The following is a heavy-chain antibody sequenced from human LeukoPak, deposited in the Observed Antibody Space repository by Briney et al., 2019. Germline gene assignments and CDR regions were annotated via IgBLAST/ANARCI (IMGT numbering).Heavy chain of an antibody. D-gene: IGHD3-22*01. Sequence: GGSLRLSCAASGFTFSSYSMNWVRRAPGKGLEWVSSISSSSSYIYYADSVKGRFTISRDNAKNSLYLQMNSLRAEDTAVYYCARDHYYDSSGYYVFDYWGQGTLVTVSS. V-gene: IGHV3-21*01. CDR1: GFTFSSYS. CDR3: ARDHYYDSSGYYVFDY. J-gene: IGHJ4*02. CDR2: ISSSSSYI.